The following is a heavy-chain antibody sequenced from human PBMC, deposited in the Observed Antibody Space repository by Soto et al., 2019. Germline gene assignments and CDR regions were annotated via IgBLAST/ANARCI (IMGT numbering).Heavy chain of an antibody. CDR1: GYTYTSYG. V-gene: IGHV1-18*01. CDR3: ARDPPRPTLTDYYYYYYMDV. J-gene: IGHJ6*03. Sequence: QVQLVQSGAEVKKPGASVKVSCKASGYTYTSYGISWVRQAPGQGLEWMGWISAYNGNTNYAQKLQGRVTMTTDTSTSTAYMELRSLRSDDTAVYYCARDPPRPTLTDYYYYYYMDVWGKGTTVTVSS. D-gene: IGHD4-17*01. CDR2: ISAYNGNT.